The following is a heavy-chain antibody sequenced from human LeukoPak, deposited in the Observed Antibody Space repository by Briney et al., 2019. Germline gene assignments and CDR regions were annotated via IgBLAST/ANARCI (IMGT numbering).Heavy chain of an antibody. D-gene: IGHD3-9*01. V-gene: IGHV4-34*01. CDR3: ARRSILTGYYGAGYYYYYYMDV. J-gene: IGHJ6*03. CDR1: GLTFSRYE. CDR2: INHSGST. Sequence: LRLSCAASGLTFSRYEMNWVRQAPGKGLEWIGDINHSGSTKYNPSLKSRVTISGDTSKNQFSLKLSSVTAADTAVYYCARRSILTGYYGAGYYYYYYMDVWGKGTTVTISS.